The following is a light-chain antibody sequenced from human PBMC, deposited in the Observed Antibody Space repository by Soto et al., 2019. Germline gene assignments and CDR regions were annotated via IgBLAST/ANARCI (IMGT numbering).Light chain of an antibody. CDR1: TSNIGTYDY. Sequence: QSALTQPRSVSGSPGQSVTISCTGTTSNIGTYDYVSWYQQHPGKVPKLMIYDVSQRPSGVPDRFSGSKSGNTASLTISGLQTEDEADYYCCSYAGRYTVLFXGGTKVTVL. V-gene: IGLV2-11*01. CDR3: CSYAGRYTVL. J-gene: IGLJ2*01. CDR2: DVS.